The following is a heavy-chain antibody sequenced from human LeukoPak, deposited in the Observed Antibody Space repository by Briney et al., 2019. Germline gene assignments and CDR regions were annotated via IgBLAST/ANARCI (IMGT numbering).Heavy chain of an antibody. CDR1: GGSISSSSYY. J-gene: IGHJ3*02. D-gene: IGHD2-21*01. Sequence: PSETLSLTCTVSGGSISSSSYYWGWIRQPPGKGLEWIGSIYYSGSTYYNPSLKSRVTISVDTSKYQFSLKLSSVTAADTAVYYCARQPYSAFDIWGQGTMVTVSS. CDR3: ARQPYSAFDI. CDR2: IYYSGST. V-gene: IGHV4-39*01.